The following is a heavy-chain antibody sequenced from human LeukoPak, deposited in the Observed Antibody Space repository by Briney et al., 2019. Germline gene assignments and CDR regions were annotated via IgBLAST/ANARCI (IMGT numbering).Heavy chain of an antibody. J-gene: IGHJ6*03. CDR1: GGSFGGHY. CDR2: INHIGTT. V-gene: IGHV4-34*01. CDR3: ARASRLGTYYFMDV. D-gene: IGHD1-7*01. Sequence: SETLSLTCAVNGGSFGGHYWTWIRQPPGKGLEWIGEINHIGTTNNNLSLNSRVTISLDASKSQVSLKLRSVTAADTAVYYCARASRLGTYYFMDVWGNGTTVTVSS.